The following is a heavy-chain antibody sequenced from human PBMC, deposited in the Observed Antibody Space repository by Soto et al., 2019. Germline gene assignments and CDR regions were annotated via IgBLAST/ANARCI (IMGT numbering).Heavy chain of an antibody. D-gene: IGHD6-19*01. CDR1: SDSISSYY. CDR3: ARAVGDTLDYLDT. V-gene: IGHV4-59*08. J-gene: IGHJ4*02. CDR2: TDYSGNT. Sequence: QVQLQESRPGLVRPSETLSLTCTVSSDSISSYYWIWIRQSPGKGLEWIGYTDYSGNTNYNPSLKSRATISGDTSKTHFSLTLSSVTAADTSVYYCARAVGDTLDYLDTWGQGALVTVSS.